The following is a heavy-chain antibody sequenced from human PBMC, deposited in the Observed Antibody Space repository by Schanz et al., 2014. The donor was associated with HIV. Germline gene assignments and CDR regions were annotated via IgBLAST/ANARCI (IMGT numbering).Heavy chain of an antibody. Sequence: EVQLLDSGGGLVQPGGSLRLSCAASGFTFSNYAMSWVRQAPGKGLEWVSGISDTGVRTNYADSVKGRLTISRDNSENTLYLQMNSLRAEDTAVYYCAKSRGDSWPYGMDVWGQGTTVTVSS. CDR1: GFTFSNYA. CDR2: ISDTGVRT. V-gene: IGHV3-23*01. J-gene: IGHJ6*02. D-gene: IGHD4-17*01. CDR3: AKSRGDSWPYGMDV.